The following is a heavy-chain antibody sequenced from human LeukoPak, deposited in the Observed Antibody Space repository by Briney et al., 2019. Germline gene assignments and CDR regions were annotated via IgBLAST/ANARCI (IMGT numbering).Heavy chain of an antibody. CDR3: ARASSFLEWSWGY. CDR2: IKQDGSEK. CDR1: GFTFSSYW. J-gene: IGHJ4*02. Sequence: GGSLRLSCAASGFTFSSYWMSWVRQAPGKGLEWVANIKQDGSEKYYVDSVKGRFTISRDNAKNSLYLQMNSLRAEDTAVYYCARASSFLEWSWGYWGQGTLVTVSS. V-gene: IGHV3-7*04. D-gene: IGHD3-3*01.